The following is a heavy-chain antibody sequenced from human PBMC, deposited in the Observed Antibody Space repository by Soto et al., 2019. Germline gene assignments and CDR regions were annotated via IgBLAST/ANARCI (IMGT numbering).Heavy chain of an antibody. CDR1: GGTFSSYA. CDR2: IIPIFGTA. Sequence: SVKVSCKASGGTFSSYAISWVRQAPGQGLEWMGGIIPIFGTANYAQKFQGRVTITADESTSTAYMELSSLRSEDTAVYYCARVPGVGSGSYYDYFDYWGQGTLVTVSS. J-gene: IGHJ4*02. CDR3: ARVPGVGSGSYYDYFDY. V-gene: IGHV1-69*13. D-gene: IGHD1-26*01.